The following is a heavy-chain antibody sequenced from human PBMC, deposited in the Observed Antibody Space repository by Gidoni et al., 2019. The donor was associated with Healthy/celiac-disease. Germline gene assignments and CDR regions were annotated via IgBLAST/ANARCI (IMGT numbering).Heavy chain of an antibody. Sequence: EVQLVESGGGLLQPGGSLRLSCAASGFTVSSNYMSWVRQAPGKGLEWVSVIYSGGSTYYADSVKGRFTISRDNSKNTLYLQMNSLRAEDTAVYYCARGGGSSWYEGAFDIWGQGTMVTVSS. J-gene: IGHJ3*02. CDR3: ARGGGSSWYEGAFDI. D-gene: IGHD6-13*01. CDR1: GFTVSSNY. V-gene: IGHV3-53*01. CDR2: IYSGGST.